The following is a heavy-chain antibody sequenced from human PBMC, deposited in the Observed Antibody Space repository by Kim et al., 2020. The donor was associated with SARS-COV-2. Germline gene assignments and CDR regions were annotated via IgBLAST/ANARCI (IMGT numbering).Heavy chain of an antibody. V-gene: IGHV3-33*01. D-gene: IGHD4-4*01. CDR1: GFTFSSYG. Sequence: GGSLRLSCAASGFTFSSYGMHWVRQAPGKGLEWVAVIWYDGSNKYYADSVKGRFTISRDNSKNTLYLQMNSLRAEDTAVYYCARAPHDYSNYLYGMDVWGQGTTVTVSS. CDR3: ARAPHDYSNYLYGMDV. CDR2: IWYDGSNK. J-gene: IGHJ6*02.